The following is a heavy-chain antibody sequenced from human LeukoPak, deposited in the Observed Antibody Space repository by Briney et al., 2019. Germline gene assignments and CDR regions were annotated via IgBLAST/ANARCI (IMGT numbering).Heavy chain of an antibody. V-gene: IGHV4-4*09. CDR1: GASMSSNY. CDR2: IYHSGNT. J-gene: IGHJ4*02. CDR3: ASTRRAAVAGRFDS. Sequence: GSLRLSCNVSGASMSSNYWSWIRQPPGKGLEWIGYIYHSGNTSYSPSLESRVTMSVDESKNQFSLRVHFVSAADTAVYYCASTRRAAVAGRFDSWGQGTLVTVSS. D-gene: IGHD6-19*01.